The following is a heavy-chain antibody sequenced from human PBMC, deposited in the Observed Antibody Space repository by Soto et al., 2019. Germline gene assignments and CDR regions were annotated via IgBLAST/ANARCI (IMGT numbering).Heavy chain of an antibody. CDR2: IYYSGST. Sequence: SETLSLTCTVSGGSISSGGYYWSWIRQHPGKGLEWIGYIYYSGSTYYNPSLKSRVTISVDTSKNQFSLKLSSVTAADTAVYYCARSIVVVVAATFWFDPWGQGTLVTVSS. D-gene: IGHD2-15*01. J-gene: IGHJ5*02. CDR1: GGSISSGGYY. V-gene: IGHV4-31*03. CDR3: ARSIVVVVAATFWFDP.